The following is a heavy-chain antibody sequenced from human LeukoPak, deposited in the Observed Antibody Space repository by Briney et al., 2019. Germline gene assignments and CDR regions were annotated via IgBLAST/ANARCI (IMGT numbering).Heavy chain of an antibody. J-gene: IGHJ4*02. D-gene: IGHD5-12*01. CDR3: AKDTAQGYTFGTIEQDY. CDR2: VSESGDST. V-gene: IGHV3-23*01. CDR1: GITFSRFA. Sequence: GGSLRLSCAASGITFSRFAMSWVRQAPGKGLEWVSVVSESGDSTHYAESVKGRFTISRDNSKNTLYLEMNRLRADDAAVYYCAKDTAQGYTFGTIEQDYWGQGTLVTVSS.